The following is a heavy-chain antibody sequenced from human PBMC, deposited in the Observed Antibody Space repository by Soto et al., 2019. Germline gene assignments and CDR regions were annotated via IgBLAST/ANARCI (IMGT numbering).Heavy chain of an antibody. CDR3: VFTILGRGEYFQH. D-gene: IGHD3-3*01. V-gene: IGHV4-30-4*01. J-gene: IGHJ1*01. CDR2: IYHSGST. CDR1: GGSISRGDYY. Sequence: PSETLSLTCTVSGGSISRGDYYWSWIRQPPGKGLEWIGYIYHSGSTNYNPSLKSRVTISVDKSKNQFSLKLSSVTAADTAVYYCVFTILGRGEYFQHWGQGTLVTVSS.